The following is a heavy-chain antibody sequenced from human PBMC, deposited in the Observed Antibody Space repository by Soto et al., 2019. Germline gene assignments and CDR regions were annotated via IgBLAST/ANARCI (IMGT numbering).Heavy chain of an antibody. D-gene: IGHD1-1*01. Sequence: SETLSLTCAVCGGSFSGYYWSWIRQPPGKGLEWIGEINHSGSTNYNPSLKSRVTISVDTSKNQFSLKLSSVTAADTAVYYCARGVDQLDSAYYFDYWGQGTLVTVSS. CDR2: INHSGST. J-gene: IGHJ4*02. V-gene: IGHV4-34*01. CDR1: GGSFSGYY. CDR3: ARGVDQLDSAYYFDY.